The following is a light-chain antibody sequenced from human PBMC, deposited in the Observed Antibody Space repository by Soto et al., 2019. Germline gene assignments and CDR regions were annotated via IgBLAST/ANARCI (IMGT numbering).Light chain of an antibody. Sequence: YSVSASLGDGVSNTWRASQGISSWLAWYQQKPGKAPKLLIYAASSLQSGVPSRFSGSGSGTDFTLTISCLQSEDFATYYCPPYYSYPPTSGLGTKVDI. CDR3: PPYYSYPPT. CDR2: AAS. J-gene: IGKJ2*01. V-gene: IGKV1-12*01. CDR1: QGISSW.